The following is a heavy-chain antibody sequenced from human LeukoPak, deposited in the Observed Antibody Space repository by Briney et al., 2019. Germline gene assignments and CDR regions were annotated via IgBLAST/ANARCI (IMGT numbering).Heavy chain of an antibody. D-gene: IGHD4-17*01. CDR2: IYYSGST. CDR1: GGSISSYY. CDR3: AKRSPYGDYASAYFDY. J-gene: IGHJ4*02. Sequence: SETLSLTCTVSGGSISSYYWNWIRQPPGKGLEWIGYIYYSGSTNYNPSLKSRVTISVDTSKNQFSLKLSSVTAADTAVYYCAKRSPYGDYASAYFDYWGQGILVTVSS. V-gene: IGHV4-59*01.